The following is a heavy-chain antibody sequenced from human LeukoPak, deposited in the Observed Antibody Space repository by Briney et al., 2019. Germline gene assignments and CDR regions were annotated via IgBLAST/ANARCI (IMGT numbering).Heavy chain of an antibody. D-gene: IGHD3-22*01. CDR2: INHSGST. CDR1: GGSFSGYY. CDR3: ARGDYYDSSGYYYN. Sequence: SETLSLTCAVYGGSFSGYYWSWIRQPPGKGLEWIGEINHSGSTNYNPSLKSRVTMSVDTSKNQFSLKLSSVTAADTAVYYCARGDYYDSSGYYYNWGQGTLVTVSS. V-gene: IGHV4-34*01. J-gene: IGHJ4*02.